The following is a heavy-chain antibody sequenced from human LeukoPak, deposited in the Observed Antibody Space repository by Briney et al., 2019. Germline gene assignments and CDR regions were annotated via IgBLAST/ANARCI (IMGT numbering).Heavy chain of an antibody. Sequence: GASVKVSCKASGGTFSSYAISWVRQAPGQGLEWMGRIIPILGIANYAQKFQGRVTITAAKSTSTAYMELSSLRSEDTAVYYCAARPPVVVPAAPKRDYYYYGMDVWGQGTTVTVSS. CDR2: IIPILGIA. V-gene: IGHV1-69*04. CDR1: GGTFSSYA. D-gene: IGHD2-2*01. J-gene: IGHJ6*02. CDR3: AARPPVVVPAAPKRDYYYYGMDV.